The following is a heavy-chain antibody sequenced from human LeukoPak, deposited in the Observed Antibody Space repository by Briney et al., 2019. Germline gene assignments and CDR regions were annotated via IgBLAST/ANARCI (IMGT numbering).Heavy chain of an antibody. CDR2: ISSSGSAI. D-gene: IGHD5-18*01. Sequence: QPGGSLRLSCAASGFTFSSYEMNWVRQAPGKGLEWVSYISSSGSAIYYADSVKGRFTISRDNAKNSLYLQMNSLRAEDTAVYYCARDQRGYSYGFFDYWGQGTLVTVSS. V-gene: IGHV3-48*03. CDR3: ARDQRGYSYGFFDY. CDR1: GFTFSSYE. J-gene: IGHJ4*02.